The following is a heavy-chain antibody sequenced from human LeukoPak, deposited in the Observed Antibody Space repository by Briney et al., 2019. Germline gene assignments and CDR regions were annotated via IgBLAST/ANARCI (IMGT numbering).Heavy chain of an antibody. Sequence: SVKVSCKASGGTFSSYAISWVRQAPGQGLEWMGRIIPILGIATYAQKFQGRVTITADKSTSTTYMELSSLRSEDTAVYYCARSAAGRENWFDPWGQGTLVTVSS. V-gene: IGHV1-69*04. CDR2: IIPILGIA. CDR3: ARSAAGRENWFDP. CDR1: GGTFSSYA. D-gene: IGHD6-13*01. J-gene: IGHJ5*02.